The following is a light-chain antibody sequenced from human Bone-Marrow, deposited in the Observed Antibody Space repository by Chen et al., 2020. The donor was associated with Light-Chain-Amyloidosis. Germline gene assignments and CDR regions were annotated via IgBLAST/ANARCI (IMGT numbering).Light chain of an antibody. CDR1: NSDVRNYNL. V-gene: IGLV2-23*01. Sequence: QSALPQPASVSGSPGQSITISRTASNSDVRNYNLVSWYQHHPGKAPKLIIYGDFKRPSGVSNGFSGSKSGNTASLTISGLQNEDEAHYHCCAYTGSSTWVFGGGTKLTVL. CDR2: GDF. CDR3: CAYTGSSTWV. J-gene: IGLJ3*02.